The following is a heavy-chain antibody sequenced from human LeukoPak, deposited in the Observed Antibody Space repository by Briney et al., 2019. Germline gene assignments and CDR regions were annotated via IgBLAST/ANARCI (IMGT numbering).Heavy chain of an antibody. V-gene: IGHV1-18*01. CDR1: GYTFSNYG. D-gene: IGHD2-8*01. Sequence: ASVKVSCKAPGYTFSNYGISWVRQAPGQGLEWMGWISTYNGDTHYAQELQGRVTLTTDTSTSTAYMELRSLRSDDPAVYYCARVDTKHWYFDPWGRGTLVTVSS. CDR2: ISTYNGDT. CDR3: ARVDTKHWYFDP. J-gene: IGHJ2*01.